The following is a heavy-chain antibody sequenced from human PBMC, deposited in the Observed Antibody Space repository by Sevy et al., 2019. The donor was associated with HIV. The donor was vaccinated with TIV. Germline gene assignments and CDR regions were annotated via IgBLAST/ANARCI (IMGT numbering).Heavy chain of an antibody. CDR3: ARGGGGGGDFDY. CDR2: IYHSGST. Sequence: SETLSLTCDVSGGSISRGGYSWNWIRQPPGKGLEWIGYIYHSGSTNYNPSLKSRVTLSVDRSKNQFALKVNSVTAADTAVFFWARGGGGGGDFDYWGQGTLVTVSS. J-gene: IGHJ4*02. V-gene: IGHV4-30-2*01. CDR1: GGSISRGGYS. D-gene: IGHD2-21*01.